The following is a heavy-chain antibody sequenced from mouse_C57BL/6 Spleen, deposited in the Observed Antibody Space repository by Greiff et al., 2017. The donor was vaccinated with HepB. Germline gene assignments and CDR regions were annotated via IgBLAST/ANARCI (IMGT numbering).Heavy chain of an antibody. CDR2: IAPETGGT. J-gene: IGHJ2*01. V-gene: IGHV1-15*01. Sequence: QVQLQQSGAELVRPGASVTLSCKASGYTFTDYEMHWVKQTPVHGLEWIGAIAPETGGTAYHQKFKGKAILTADKSSSTAYMELRSLTSEDSAVYYGTRWGEPLFDYWGQGTTLTVSS. CDR3: TRWGEPLFDY. CDR1: GYTFTDYE.